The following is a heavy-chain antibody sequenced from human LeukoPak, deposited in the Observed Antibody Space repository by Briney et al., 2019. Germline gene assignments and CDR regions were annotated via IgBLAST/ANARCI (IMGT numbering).Heavy chain of an antibody. Sequence: SETLSLTCTVSGDSINSGNSHWTWIRQPPGKGLEWLGSVYDSWNNYYNPSLESRITMSVDTSKNQYSLELSSVIAADTAVYYCASYFVGDGGRGYWGQGALVTVSS. J-gene: IGHJ4*02. CDR2: VYDSWNN. CDR3: ASYFVGDGGRGY. V-gene: IGHV4-30-4*01. CDR1: GDSINSGNSH. D-gene: IGHD3-10*02.